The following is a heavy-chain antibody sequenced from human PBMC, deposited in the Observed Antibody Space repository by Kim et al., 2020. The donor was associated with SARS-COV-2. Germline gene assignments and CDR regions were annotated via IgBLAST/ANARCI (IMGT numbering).Heavy chain of an antibody. CDR3: ARVPGGYYDSSGYYTFDY. Sequence: QGRVAITADESTSTAYMELSSLRSEDTAVYYCARVPGGYYDSSGYYTFDYWGQGTLVTVSS. V-gene: IGHV1-69*01. D-gene: IGHD3-22*01. J-gene: IGHJ4*02.